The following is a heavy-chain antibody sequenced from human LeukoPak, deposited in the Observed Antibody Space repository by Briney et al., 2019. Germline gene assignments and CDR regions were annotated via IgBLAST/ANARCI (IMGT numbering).Heavy chain of an antibody. D-gene: IGHD2-21*01. CDR2: ITSSSSYI. Sequence: PGGSLRLSCAASGFTFSHYSMNGVRQAPGKGLEWVSSITSSSSYIKYADSVKGRFSISRDNAKNSLYLQMNSLRADDTAVYYCVRDLIVVVGVDGAFDVWGQGTMVTVSS. J-gene: IGHJ3*01. CDR3: VRDLIVVVGVDGAFDV. CDR1: GFTFSHYS. V-gene: IGHV3-21*06.